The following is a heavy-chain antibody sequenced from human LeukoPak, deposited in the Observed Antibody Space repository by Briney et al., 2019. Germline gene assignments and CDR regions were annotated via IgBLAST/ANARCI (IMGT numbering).Heavy chain of an antibody. V-gene: IGHV4-59*08. CDR2: IYYSGST. Sequence: PSETLSLTCTVSGGSISSYYWSWIRQPPGKGLEWIGYIYYSGSTNYNPSLKSRVTISVDTSKNQFSLKLSSVTAADTAVYYCARRYGDYGNWFDPWGQGTLVTVSS. J-gene: IGHJ5*02. CDR3: ARRYGDYGNWFDP. D-gene: IGHD4-17*01. CDR1: GGSISSYY.